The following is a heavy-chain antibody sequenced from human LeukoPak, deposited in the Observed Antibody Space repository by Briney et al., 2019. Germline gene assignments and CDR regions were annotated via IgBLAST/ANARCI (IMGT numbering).Heavy chain of an antibody. CDR2: IMPLFGTA. D-gene: IGHD4-17*01. Sequence: ASVKVSCKTSGGTFNNSAISWVRQAPGQGLEWLGGIMPLFGTAGYAQKFQGRVTITKDESTKTVYLELTSLTSDDTAVYYCARDVHGDYGSGWFDPWGQGTLVSVSS. V-gene: IGHV1-69*05. CDR1: GGTFNNSA. J-gene: IGHJ5*02. CDR3: ARDVHGDYGSGWFDP.